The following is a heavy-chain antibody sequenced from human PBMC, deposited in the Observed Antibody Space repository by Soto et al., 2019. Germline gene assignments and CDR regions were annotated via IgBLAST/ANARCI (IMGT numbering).Heavy chain of an antibody. D-gene: IGHD2-21*02. CDR3: ARQRTTVVTQSYFDH. J-gene: IGHJ4*02. CDR2: IYYSGRT. Sequence: SETLSLTCIVSGESISSSSYYWGWIRQPPGKGLEWIGSIYYSGRTYYNPSFKSRVTISIDTSKNQFSLKLSSVTATDTAVDYCARQRTTVVTQSYFDHGGQRALVT. V-gene: IGHV4-39*01. CDR1: GESISSSSYY.